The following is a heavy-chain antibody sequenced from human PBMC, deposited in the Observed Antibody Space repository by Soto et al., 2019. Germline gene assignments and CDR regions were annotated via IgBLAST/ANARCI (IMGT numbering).Heavy chain of an antibody. V-gene: IGHV1-8*01. CDR1: GYTFTSYD. J-gene: IGHJ4*02. Sequence: QVQLVQSGAEVKKPGASVKVSCKTSGYTFTSYDINWVRQAPGQGPECMGWMNSNSGNPGYTQKFQGRGTVTRDTSIRTVYMELSSLRSDDTAVYYCATSRYCTNGVCPFDYWGQGTLVTVSS. CDR3: ATSRYCTNGVCPFDY. CDR2: MNSNSGNP. D-gene: IGHD2-8*01.